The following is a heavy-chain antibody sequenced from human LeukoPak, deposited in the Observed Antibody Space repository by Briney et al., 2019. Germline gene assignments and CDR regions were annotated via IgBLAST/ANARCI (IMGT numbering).Heavy chain of an antibody. CDR2: IIPVFGTA. V-gene: IGHV1-69*05. CDR3: ARDQTPYWYFDL. CDR1: GGTFSSYA. Sequence: GASMKVSCKASGGTFSSYAISWVRQAPGQGLEWMGGIIPVFGTANYAQKFQGRVTITTDESTSTAYMELSSLRSEDTAVYYCARDQTPYWYFDLWGRGTLVTVSS. J-gene: IGHJ2*01.